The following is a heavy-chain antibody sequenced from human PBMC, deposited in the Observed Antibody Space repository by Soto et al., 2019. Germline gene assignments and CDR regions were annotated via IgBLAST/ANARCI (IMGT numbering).Heavy chain of an antibody. CDR2: ISSGGDST. D-gene: IGHD2-21*01. CDR1: GFTFNNYA. Sequence: EVQLLESGGGLVQPGGSLRLSCAASGFTFNNYAMSWVRQAPGKGLEWVSGISSGGDSTNYADSVKGRFTVYRDDSQSTLYLQMNSLRVEDTAVYYCAKDIRSTWAFIPPPEYWGLGTLVTVSS. J-gene: IGHJ4*02. CDR3: AKDIRSTWAFIPPPEY. V-gene: IGHV3-23*01.